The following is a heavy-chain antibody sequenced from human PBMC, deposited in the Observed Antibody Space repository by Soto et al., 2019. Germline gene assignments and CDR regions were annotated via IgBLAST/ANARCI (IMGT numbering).Heavy chain of an antibody. Sequence: PGESLKISFQGSGYRFTSNWIGWVRQMPGKGLEWMGIIYPGDSDTRYSPSFQGQVTISADRSISTTYLQWSSLKASDTAMYYCARRGGREYFDLSGGGTLLTLSS. CDR3: ARRGGREYFDL. V-gene: IGHV5-51*01. D-gene: IGHD3-16*01. CDR2: IYPGDSDT. J-gene: IGHJ2*01. CDR1: GYRFTSNW.